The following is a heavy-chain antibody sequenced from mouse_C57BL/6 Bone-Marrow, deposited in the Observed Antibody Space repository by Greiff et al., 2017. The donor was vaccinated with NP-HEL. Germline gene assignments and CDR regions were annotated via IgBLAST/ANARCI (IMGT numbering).Heavy chain of an antibody. J-gene: IGHJ2*01. D-gene: IGHD1-1*01. CDR2: ISDGGSYT. CDR1: GFTFSSYA. CDR3: ARGYHYYGSPLFDY. V-gene: IGHV5-4*01. Sequence: EVQLVESGGGLVKPGGSLKLSCAASGFTFSSYAMSWVRQTPEKRLEWVATISDGGSYTYYPDNVKGRFTISRDNAKNNLYLQMSHLKSEDTAMYYCARGYHYYGSPLFDYWGQGTTLTVSS.